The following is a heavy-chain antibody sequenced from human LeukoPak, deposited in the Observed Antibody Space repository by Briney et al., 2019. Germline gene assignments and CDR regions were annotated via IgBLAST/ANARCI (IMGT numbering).Heavy chain of an antibody. Sequence: GGSLRLSCAASGFTFSTYAMSWVRQAPGKGLEWVSDISGSGLSTYYADSVKGRFTVSRDNSKNTLYLQMSSLRADDTALYYCAKGLEPGAFDIWGQGTRVTVSS. CDR3: AKGLEPGAFDI. CDR1: GFTFSTYA. J-gene: IGHJ3*02. V-gene: IGHV3-23*01. CDR2: ISGSGLST. D-gene: IGHD1-1*01.